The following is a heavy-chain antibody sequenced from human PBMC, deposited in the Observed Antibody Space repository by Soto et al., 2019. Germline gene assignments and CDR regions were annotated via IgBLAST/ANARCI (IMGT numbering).Heavy chain of an antibody. D-gene: IGHD3-10*01. CDR1: GGSISSYY. V-gene: IGHV4-59*08. J-gene: IGHJ2*01. Sequence: SETLSLTCTVSGGSISSYYWSWIRQPPGKGLEWIGYIYYSGSTNYNPSLKSRVTISVDTSKNQFSLKLSSVTAADTAVYYCARRGAGFFYNDTAASDIGTLSLHAAVTRGYF. CDR3: ARRGAGFFYNDTAASDIGTLSLHAAVTRGYF. CDR2: IYYSGST.